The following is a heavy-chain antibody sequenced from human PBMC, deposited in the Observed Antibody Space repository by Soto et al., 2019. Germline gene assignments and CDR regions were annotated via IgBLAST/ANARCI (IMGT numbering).Heavy chain of an antibody. CDR3: ARHYSVATIGDYYHYYLDV. V-gene: IGHV2-5*02. CDR2: IYWDGDK. J-gene: IGHJ6*03. D-gene: IGHD5-12*01. Sequence: SGPTLGNHTQTLTLTFTFPGFSLRTSGVGVGWIRQPPGKALEWLALIYWDGDKRYSPSLKSRLTITKDTSKNQVVLTLTNMDPVDTATYYCARHYSVATIGDYYHYYLDVWGKGTTVTVSS. CDR1: GFSLRTSGVG.